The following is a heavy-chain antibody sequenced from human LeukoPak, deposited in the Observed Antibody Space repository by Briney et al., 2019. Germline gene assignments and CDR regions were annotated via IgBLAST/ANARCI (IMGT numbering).Heavy chain of an antibody. J-gene: IGHJ4*02. CDR3: ARVELLYGSFFDY. D-gene: IGHD2-2*02. CDR2: IRYDESDK. V-gene: IGHV3-30*02. CDR1: GFTFSSYG. Sequence: GGPLRLSCAASGFTFSSYGMHWIRQAPGKGLEWVAFIRYDESDKYYADSVKGRFTISRDNSKNTLYLQMGSLRAEDMAVYYCARVELLYGSFFDYWGQGTLVTVSS.